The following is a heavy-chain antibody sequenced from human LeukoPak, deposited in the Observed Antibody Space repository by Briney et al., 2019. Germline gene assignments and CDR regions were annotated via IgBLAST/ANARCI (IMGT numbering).Heavy chain of an antibody. Sequence: GGSLRLSCAASGFTLRTYWMHWVRQAPGKGLVWVPLINTDGSSTRCAGSVKGRFTISRDNARNTLYLQMNSLRADDTAVYYCARGGSDSHIDYWGQGTLVTVSS. CDR3: ARGGSDSHIDY. D-gene: IGHD1-26*01. J-gene: IGHJ4*02. CDR1: GFTLRTYW. CDR2: INTDGSST. V-gene: IGHV3-74*01.